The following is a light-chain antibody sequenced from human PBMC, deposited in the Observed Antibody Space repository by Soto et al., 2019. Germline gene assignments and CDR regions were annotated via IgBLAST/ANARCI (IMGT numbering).Light chain of an antibody. CDR2: AAF. J-gene: IGKJ1*01. CDR1: QGIRDN. CDR3: LQDYSYPWT. Sequence: QMTQSPPSLSASVGDRVTISCRASQGIRDNLGWYQQKPGKAPKLLIYAAFTLEDGVPSRFSGSGSGGDFTLTISSLQPEDVANYFCLQDYSYPWTFGQGTKVEIK. V-gene: IGKV1-6*02.